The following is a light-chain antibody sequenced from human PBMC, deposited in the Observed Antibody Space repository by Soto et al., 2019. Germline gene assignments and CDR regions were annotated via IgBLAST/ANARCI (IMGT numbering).Light chain of an antibody. CDR2: AAS. J-gene: IGKJ2*01. CDR3: QQSYSTPST. CDR1: QSISSY. Sequence: IQMTQSPSSLSASVGDRVTITCRASQSISSYLNWYQQKPGKAPKLLIYAASSLQSGVPSRFSGSGSGTDFTLTISSLQPEDFPTYYCQQSYSTPSTFGQGTKLEIK. V-gene: IGKV1-39*01.